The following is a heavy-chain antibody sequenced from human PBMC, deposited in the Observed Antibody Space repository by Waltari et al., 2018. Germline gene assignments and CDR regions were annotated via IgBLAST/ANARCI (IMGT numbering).Heavy chain of an antibody. CDR3: ARGAIGDIVVVPASLLFDY. V-gene: IGHV4-34*01. Sequence: QVQLQQWGAGLLKPSETLSLTCAVYGGSFSGYYWSWIRQPPGKGLEWIGEINHSGSANYEPGRKSGVCISVDRSKNRFSLKLGAVAAGDAAVEYWARGAIGDIVVVPASLLFDYWGQGALVTVS. CDR1: GGSFSGYY. CDR2: INHSGSA. J-gene: IGHJ4*02. D-gene: IGHD2-2*01.